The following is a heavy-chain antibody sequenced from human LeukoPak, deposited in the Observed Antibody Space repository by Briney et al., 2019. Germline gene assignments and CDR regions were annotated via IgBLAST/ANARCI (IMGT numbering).Heavy chain of an antibody. D-gene: IGHD3-22*01. V-gene: IGHV4-39*07. J-gene: IGHJ4*02. Sequence: PSETLSLTCTVSGGSMSSSSYYWGSIRQPPGKGLEWIGSIYYSGSTYYNPSLKSRVTISVDTSKNQFSLKLSSVTAADTAVYYRARYPFYDSSGIDYWGQGTLVTVSS. CDR3: ARYPFYDSSGIDY. CDR2: IYYSGST. CDR1: GGSMSSSSYY.